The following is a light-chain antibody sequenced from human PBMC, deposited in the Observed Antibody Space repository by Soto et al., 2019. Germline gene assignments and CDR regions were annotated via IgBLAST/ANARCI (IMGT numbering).Light chain of an antibody. V-gene: IGLV1-40*01. CDR3: QSYDSSLSVWV. Sequence: QSVLTQPPSVSGAPGQRVTISCTGSSSNIGAGSDVPWYQQLPGTAPKLLIYGNSNRPSGVPDRFSGSKSGTSASLAITGLQAEDEADYYCQSYDSSLSVWVFGGGTKLTVL. CDR1: SSNIGAGSD. CDR2: GNS. J-gene: IGLJ3*02.